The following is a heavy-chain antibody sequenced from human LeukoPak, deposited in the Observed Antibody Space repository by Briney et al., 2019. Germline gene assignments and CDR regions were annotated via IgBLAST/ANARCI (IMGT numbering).Heavy chain of an antibody. J-gene: IGHJ4*02. V-gene: IGHV3-33*01. D-gene: IGHD4-11*01. Sequence: GGSLRLSCAASGFTFSSYGIHWVRQAPGKGLEWVAVIWYDGSNKYYGDSVKGRFTISRGNSKSTLYLQMNSLRAEDTAVYYCARGDYYSNYVFDYWGQGTLVTVSS. CDR1: GFTFSSYG. CDR3: ARGDYYSNYVFDY. CDR2: IWYDGSNK.